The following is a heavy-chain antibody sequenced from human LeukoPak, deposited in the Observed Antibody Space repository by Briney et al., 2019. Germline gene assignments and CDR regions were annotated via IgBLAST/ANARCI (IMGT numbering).Heavy chain of an antibody. D-gene: IGHD2-15*01. CDR1: GFTFSSYA. J-gene: IGHJ3*02. CDR2: ISGSGGST. CDR3: AKDLYCSGGSCYRTVTDAFDI. V-gene: IGHV3-23*01. Sequence: PGGSLRLSCAASGFTFSSYAMGWVRQAPGKGLEWVSAISGSGGSTYYADSVKGRFTISRDNSKNTLYLQMNSLRAEDTAVYYCAKDLYCSGGSCYRTVTDAFDIWGQGTMVTVSS.